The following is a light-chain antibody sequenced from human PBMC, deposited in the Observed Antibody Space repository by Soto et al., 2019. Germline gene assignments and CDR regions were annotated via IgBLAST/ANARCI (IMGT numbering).Light chain of an antibody. CDR1: SSNIGAGYD. V-gene: IGLV1-40*01. CDR2: VNS. J-gene: IGLJ2*01. CDR3: QSYDSSLRGVV. Sequence: QSVLTHPPSVSGAPGQRVTISCTGSSSNIGAGYDVHWYQQLPGTAPKLLIYVNSNRPSGVPDRFSGSKSGTSASLAITGLQAEDEADYYCQSYDSSLRGVVFGGGTKLTVL.